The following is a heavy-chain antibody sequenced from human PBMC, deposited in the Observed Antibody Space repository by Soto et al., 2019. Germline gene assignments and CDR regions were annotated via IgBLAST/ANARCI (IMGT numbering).Heavy chain of an antibody. D-gene: IGHD1-1*01. J-gene: IGHJ5*02. CDR1: RYIFTAYV. Sequence: QVQLVQSGAEVKKPWASVKVSCKAPRYIFTAYVMHWVRQAPGQGLEWMGWINPNNGATHYGLSFQGRVTMTRDTSISTAYMELSSLRSDDTAVYYCASHDPGARFDPWGQGTLVIVSS. CDR3: ASHDPGARFDP. CDR2: INPNNGAT. V-gene: IGHV1-2*02.